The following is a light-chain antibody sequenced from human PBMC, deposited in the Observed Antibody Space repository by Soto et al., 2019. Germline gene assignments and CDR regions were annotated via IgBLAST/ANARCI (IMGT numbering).Light chain of an antibody. CDR1: QDIRND. CDR2: AAS. CDR3: LQHNSYPLT. J-gene: IGKJ4*01. V-gene: IGKV1-17*01. Sequence: DIQMTQSPSSLSASVGDRVTITCRASQDIRNDLGWYQQKPVKAPKRLISAASSLQSGVPSRFSGSGSGTEFTLTINSLQPEDFATYYCLQHNSYPLTFGGGTRVEIK.